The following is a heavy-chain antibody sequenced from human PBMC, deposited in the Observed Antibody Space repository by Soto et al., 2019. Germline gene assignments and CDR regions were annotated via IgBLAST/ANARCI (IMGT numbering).Heavy chain of an antibody. Sequence: EVQLVETGGGLIQPGGSLRLSCEVTGFGVSYNSMTWVRQAPGEGLEWVSVIYSGGSTYYADSVKGRFTISRDASKKMVYLQMNSLRPEDTAVYYCARDAVYSDILTGSPRGHGMDVWGQGTTVTVSS. V-gene: IGHV3-53*02. J-gene: IGHJ6*02. CDR3: ARDAVYSDILTGSPRGHGMDV. CDR1: GFGVSYNS. D-gene: IGHD3-9*01. CDR2: IYSGGST.